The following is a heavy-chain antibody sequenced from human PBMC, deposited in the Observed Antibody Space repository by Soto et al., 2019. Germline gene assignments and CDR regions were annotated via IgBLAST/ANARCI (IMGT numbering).Heavy chain of an antibody. CDR3: AKSATVPAAIAY. V-gene: IGHV1-3*01. CDR2: INAGNGNT. Sequence: SVKVSCTASGYTFTSYAMHWVRQAPGQRLEWMGWINAGNGNTKYSQKFQGRVTITRDTSASTAYMELSSLRSEDTAVYYCAKSATVPAAIAYWGQGTLVTVSS. J-gene: IGHJ4*02. D-gene: IGHD2-2*02. CDR1: GYTFTSYA.